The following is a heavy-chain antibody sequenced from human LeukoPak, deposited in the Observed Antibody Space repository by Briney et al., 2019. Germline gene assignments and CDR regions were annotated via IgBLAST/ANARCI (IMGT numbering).Heavy chain of an antibody. CDR2: ITWNSDDM. D-gene: IGHD3-9*01. CDR3: TKVTDWRTGFDY. J-gene: IGHJ4*02. CDR1: GFTFDGYG. V-gene: IGHV3-9*01. Sequence: GGSLRLSCAASGFTFDGYGMYWVRQAPGKGLERVSGITWNSDDMAYADSVKGRLTIPRDNAKNCLYLQMNSLRVEDTALYYCTKVTDWRTGFDYWGQGTLVTVSS.